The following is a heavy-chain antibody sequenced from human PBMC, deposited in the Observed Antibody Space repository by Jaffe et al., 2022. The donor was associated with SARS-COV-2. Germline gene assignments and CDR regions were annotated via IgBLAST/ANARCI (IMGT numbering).Heavy chain of an antibody. CDR3: SRVLVGPYYMDV. V-gene: IGHV3-72*01. D-gene: IGHD1-26*01. J-gene: IGHJ6*03. CDR2: SRNKANSYTT. Sequence: EVQLVESGGGLVHPGGSLRLSCAASGFTLSDHYVDWVRQAAGKGLEWVGRSRNKANSYTTEYAASVKGRFTISRDDSKNSLYLQMNSLKTEDTAVYYCSRVLVGPYYMDVWGKGTTVIVSS. CDR1: GFTLSDHY.